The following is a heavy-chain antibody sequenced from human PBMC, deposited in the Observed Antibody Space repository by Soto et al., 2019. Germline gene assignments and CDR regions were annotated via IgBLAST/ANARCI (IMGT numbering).Heavy chain of an antibody. D-gene: IGHD1-7*01. V-gene: IGHV3-74*01. CDR2: INSDGIRT. Sequence: EVQLVESGGGLVQPGGSLRLSCAASGFTLSSYWMHWVRQVPGKGLMWVSRINSDGIRTNYADSVKGRFTISRDNAKNTLYLQMTSLRAEDTAVYYCARDLGNYDRYYFDYWGQGTLVTVSS. CDR1: GFTLSSYW. CDR3: ARDLGNYDRYYFDY. J-gene: IGHJ4*02.